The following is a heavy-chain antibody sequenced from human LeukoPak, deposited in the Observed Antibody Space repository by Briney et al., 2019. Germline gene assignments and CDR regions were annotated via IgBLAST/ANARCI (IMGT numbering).Heavy chain of an antibody. CDR2: IYHGGLTRNS. CDR1: GASISSSNW. D-gene: IGHD3-3*01. Sequence: PSETLSLTCAVSGASISSSNWWSWVRQPPGKRLEWIGEIYHGGLTRNSNYNPSLRSRVTMSVDKSKNQFSLKVNFVTAADTAVYYCASADYDFWTGYRDDAFDIWGQGTMVTVSS. V-gene: IGHV4-4*02. J-gene: IGHJ3*02. CDR3: ASADYDFWTGYRDDAFDI.